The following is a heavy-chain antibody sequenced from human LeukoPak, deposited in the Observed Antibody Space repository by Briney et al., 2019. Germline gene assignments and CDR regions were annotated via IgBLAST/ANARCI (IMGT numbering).Heavy chain of an antibody. CDR2: ISSSGSTI. CDR3: AKDHGRDYYGSGRYDY. D-gene: IGHD3-10*01. CDR1: GFTFSSYE. J-gene: IGHJ4*02. Sequence: GGSLRLSCAASGFTFSSYEMNWVRQAPGKGLEWVSYISSSGSTIYYADSVKGRFTISRDNAKNSLYLQMNSLRAEDTAVYYCAKDHGRDYYGSGRYDYWGQGTLVTVSS. V-gene: IGHV3-48*03.